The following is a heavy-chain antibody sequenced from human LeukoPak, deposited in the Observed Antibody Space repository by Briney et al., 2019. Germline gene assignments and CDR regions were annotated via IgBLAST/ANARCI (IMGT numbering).Heavy chain of an antibody. J-gene: IGHJ6*03. CDR3: AREIGGYYYMDV. V-gene: IGHV1-69*13. CDR1: VCTFISYA. D-gene: IGHD3-16*01. CDR2: IIPIFGTA. Sequence: SVTVSFTSSVCTFISYAISWVRQAPGQGLEWMGGIIPIFGTANYAQKFQGRVTITADESTSTAYMELSSLRSEDTAVYYCAREIGGYYYMDVWGKGTTVTVSS.